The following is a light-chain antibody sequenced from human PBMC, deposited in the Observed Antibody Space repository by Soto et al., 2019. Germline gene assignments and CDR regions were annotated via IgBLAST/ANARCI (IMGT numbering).Light chain of an antibody. CDR3: QQSYSTPIT. CDR1: QGISSY. Sequence: DTQLTHSPPVIPGSXGGGLTSPSXASQGISSYLAWYQQKPGKAPKLLIYAASTLQSGVPSRFSGSGSGTEFTLTISSLQPEDFATYYCQQSYSTPITFGQGTRLEIK. V-gene: IGKV1-9*01. CDR2: AAS. J-gene: IGKJ5*01.